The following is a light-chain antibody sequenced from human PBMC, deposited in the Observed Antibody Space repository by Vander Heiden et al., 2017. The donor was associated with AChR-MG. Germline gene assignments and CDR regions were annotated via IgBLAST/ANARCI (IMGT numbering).Light chain of an antibody. CDR2: NTD. J-gene: IGLJ3*02. Sequence: QAVVTPEPSLPVSPGGTVPLSCGSSTDDFPSGHRAHWIQQKPGQAPRTLIFNTDKRHYWTPARLSGSLLGGQAVLTLSGARPEDEAVYYCFLLYGGPWVFGGGTTVTVL. CDR3: FLLYGGPWV. V-gene: IGLV7-46*01. CDR1: TDDFPSGHR.